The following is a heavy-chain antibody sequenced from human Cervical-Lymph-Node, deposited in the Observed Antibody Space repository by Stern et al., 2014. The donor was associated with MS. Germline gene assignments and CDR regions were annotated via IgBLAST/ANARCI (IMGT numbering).Heavy chain of an antibody. Sequence: VQLVESGGGLVKPGGSLRLSCAASGFAFSDYYMSWIRQAPGKGLEWVAYLRFSGSTISYADPVRGRFTISRDNATKSRFLQMDSLRADDTAVYYCGAAPGISATGTLGYWGQGVLVNVSS. V-gene: IGHV3-11*01. CDR1: GFAFSDYY. D-gene: IGHD6-13*01. CDR2: LRFSGSTI. CDR3: GAAPGISATGTLGY. J-gene: IGHJ4*02.